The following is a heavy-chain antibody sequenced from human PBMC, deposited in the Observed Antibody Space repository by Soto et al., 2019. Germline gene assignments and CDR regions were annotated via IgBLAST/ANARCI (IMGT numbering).Heavy chain of an antibody. Sequence: ASVKVSCTASGCTFTSYSVHWVRQAPGQGLEWMRIINTSSGRTSYAQNFQARVPMTSDTSTSIVYMEMSSRKSEDTHVYYCARDNKFGFTLYAMDVWGQGNTVPVS. CDR1: GCTFTSYS. CDR2: INTSSGRT. CDR3: ARDNKFGFTLYAMDV. V-gene: IGHV1-46*01. D-gene: IGHD2-8*01. J-gene: IGHJ6*02.